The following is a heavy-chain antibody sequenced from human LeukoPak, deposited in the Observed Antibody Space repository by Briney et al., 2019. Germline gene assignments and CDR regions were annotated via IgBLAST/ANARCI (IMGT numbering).Heavy chain of an antibody. V-gene: IGHV3-21*01. J-gene: IGHJ3*02. CDR2: ISSSSSYI. CDR1: GFTFSSYS. D-gene: IGHD2-2*01. Sequence: GGSLRLSCAASGFTFSSYSMNWVRQAPGKGLEWVSSISSSSSYIYYADSVKGRFTISRDNAKNSLYLQMNSLRAEDTAVYYCARDDPGYCSSTSCYRHAFDIWGQGTTVTVSS. CDR3: ARDDPGYCSSTSCYRHAFDI.